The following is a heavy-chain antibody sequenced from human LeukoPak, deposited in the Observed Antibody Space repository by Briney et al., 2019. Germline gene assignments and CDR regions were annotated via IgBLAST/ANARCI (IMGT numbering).Heavy chain of an antibody. CDR3: ARIYDP. D-gene: IGHD3-3*01. V-gene: IGHV4-38-2*02. J-gene: IGHJ5*02. CDR1: GYSISSGYN. CDR2: INHSGST. Sequence: SETLSLTCTVSGYSISSGYNWGWIRQPPGKGLEWIGSINHSGSTYYNPSLKSRVTISIDTSKNQFSLKLNSVTAADTAVYYCARIYDPWGQGTLVTVSA.